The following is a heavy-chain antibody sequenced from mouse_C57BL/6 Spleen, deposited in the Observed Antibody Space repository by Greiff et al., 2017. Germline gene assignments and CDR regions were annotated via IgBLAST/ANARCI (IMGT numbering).Heavy chain of an antibody. Sequence: EVKLMESGGGLVQPKGSLKLSCAASGFSFNTYAMNWVRQAPGKGLEWVARIRSKSNNYATYYADSVKDRFTISRDDSESMLYLQMNNLKTEDTAMYYCVRHGYYDSDYAMDYWGQGTSVTVSS. CDR3: VRHGYYDSDYAMDY. D-gene: IGHD2-4*01. CDR2: IRSKSNNYAT. J-gene: IGHJ4*01. V-gene: IGHV10-1*01. CDR1: GFSFNTYA.